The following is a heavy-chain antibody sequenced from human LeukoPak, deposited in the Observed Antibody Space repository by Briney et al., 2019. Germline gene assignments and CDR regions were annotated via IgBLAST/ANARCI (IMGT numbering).Heavy chain of an antibody. D-gene: IGHD2/OR15-2a*01. V-gene: IGHV1-69*05. J-gene: IGHJ4*02. CDR2: IIPIFGTA. CDR3: ARQGNKRLSNPVDY. CDR1: GGTFSSYA. Sequence: GASVKVSCKASGGTFSSYAISWVRQAPGQGLEWMGGIIPIFGTANYAQKFQGRVTITTDESTSTAYMELSSLRSEDTAVYYCARQGNKRLSNPVDYWGQGTLVTVSS.